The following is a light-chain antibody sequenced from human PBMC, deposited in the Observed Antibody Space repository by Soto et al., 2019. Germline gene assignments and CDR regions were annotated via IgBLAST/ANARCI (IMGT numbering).Light chain of an antibody. CDR3: QQLTNFRFT. V-gene: IGKV1-33*01. CDR2: DAS. J-gene: IGKJ2*01. CDR1: QDIRNY. Sequence: DIQMTQSPSSLSASVGGRVTITCQASQDIRNYLNWYQHKPGKAPKLLISDASNLEPGVSSSFSASGSGTYFSFTISGLQPGDGATYFCQQLTNFRFTFGQGTKLDIK.